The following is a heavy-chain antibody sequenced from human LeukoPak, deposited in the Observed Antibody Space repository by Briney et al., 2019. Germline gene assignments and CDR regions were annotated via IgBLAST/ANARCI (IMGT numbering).Heavy chain of an antibody. CDR2: VNHRGTT. Sequence: SETLSLTCAVYGGSFTGHHWNWIRQSAGKGLEWIGEVNHRGTTNYNPSLKSRATISVDTSKNQFFLKLTSVTAADTAVYYCARDPTTVVTLPYYFDFWGQGTLVTVSS. D-gene: IGHD4-23*01. J-gene: IGHJ4*02. CDR3: ARDPTTVVTLPYYFDF. V-gene: IGHV4-34*01. CDR1: GGSFTGHH.